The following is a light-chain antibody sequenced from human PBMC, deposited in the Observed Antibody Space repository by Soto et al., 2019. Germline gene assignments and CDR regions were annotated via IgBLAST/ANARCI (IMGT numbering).Light chain of an antibody. J-gene: IGLJ1*01. V-gene: IGLV2-23*01. Sequence: QSALTQPASKSGSPGQSITISCAGTSSDVGSYNLVSWYQNHPGKAPKLMIYEGSKRPSGVSNRFSGSKSGNTASLTISGLQAADEADYFCFSYAGSSTYVFGTGTKLTVL. CDR2: EGS. CDR1: SSDVGSYNL. CDR3: FSYAGSSTYV.